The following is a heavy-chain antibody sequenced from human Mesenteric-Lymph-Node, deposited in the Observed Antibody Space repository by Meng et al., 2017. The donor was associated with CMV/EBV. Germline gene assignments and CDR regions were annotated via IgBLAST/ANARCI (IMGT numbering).Heavy chain of an antibody. Sequence: ASVKVSCQASGYTFTSYGITWVQQAPGQGLEWMGWISAYNGNTNYAQRLQGRVTMTTDTSTSTAYMELRSLRSDDTAVYYCARVVVVPVDYYTMDVWGQGTTVTVSS. CDR1: GYTFTSYG. CDR3: ARVVVVPVDYYTMDV. V-gene: IGHV1-18*01. CDR2: ISAYNGNT. J-gene: IGHJ6*02. D-gene: IGHD2-2*01.